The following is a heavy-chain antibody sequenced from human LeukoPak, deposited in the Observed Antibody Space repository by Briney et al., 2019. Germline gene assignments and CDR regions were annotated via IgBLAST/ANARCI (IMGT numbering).Heavy chain of an antibody. Sequence: PGGSLRLSCAASGFTFSSYSMNWVRQAPGKGLEWVSSISSSSSYIYYADSVKGRFTISRDNAKNSLYLQMNSLRAEDTAVYYCARGGMDFWSGYPSSPDVWGQGTTVTVSS. V-gene: IGHV3-21*01. CDR1: GFTFSSYS. D-gene: IGHD3-3*01. CDR3: ARGGMDFWSGYPSSPDV. CDR2: ISSSSSYI. J-gene: IGHJ6*02.